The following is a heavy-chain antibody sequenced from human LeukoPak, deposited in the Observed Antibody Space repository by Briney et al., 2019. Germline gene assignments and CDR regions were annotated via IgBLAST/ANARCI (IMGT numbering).Heavy chain of an antibody. V-gene: IGHV5-51*01. D-gene: IGHD2-15*01. CDR3: ARQKYVGRLTDF. Sequence: GESLKISCNGSGYXFPSYWIFWVRQMPGKGLGWMGIIYPGDSDIRYSPSFQGQVTISADKSLSSAYLQWSSLKASDTAMYYCARQKYVGRLTDFWGQGTLVTVSS. CDR1: GYXFPSYW. J-gene: IGHJ4*02. CDR2: IYPGDSDI.